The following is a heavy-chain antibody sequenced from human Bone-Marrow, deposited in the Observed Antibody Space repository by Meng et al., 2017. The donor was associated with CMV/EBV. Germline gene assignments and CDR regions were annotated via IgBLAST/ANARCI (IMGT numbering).Heavy chain of an antibody. J-gene: IGHJ4*02. CDR3: TTDPIAGFDY. V-gene: IGHV3-15*07. Sequence: CAVSGFTFCNAWMHWVRQAPGKGLEWVGRIKSKTDGGTTDYAAPVKGRFTISRDDSKNTLYLQMNSLKTEDTAVYYCTTDPIAGFDYWGQGTLVTVSS. CDR2: IKSKTDGGTT. CDR1: GFTFCNAW. D-gene: IGHD6-13*01.